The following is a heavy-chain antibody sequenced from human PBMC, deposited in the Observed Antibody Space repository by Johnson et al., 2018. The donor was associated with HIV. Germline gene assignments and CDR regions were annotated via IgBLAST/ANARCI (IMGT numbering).Heavy chain of an antibody. CDR1: GFSISSNY. CDR3: AKVFSSWPPDSRDAFDI. CDR2: IYRAGST. J-gene: IGHJ3*02. D-gene: IGHD3-22*01. Sequence: VQLVESGGGLVQPGGSLRLSCAASGFSISSNYMSWIRQAPGKGLEWVSVIYRAGSTYYADSVKDRFTISRDISKNTIYLQMNSLRAEDTAMYYCAKVFSSWPPDSRDAFDIWGQGTMVTVSS. V-gene: IGHV3-66*01.